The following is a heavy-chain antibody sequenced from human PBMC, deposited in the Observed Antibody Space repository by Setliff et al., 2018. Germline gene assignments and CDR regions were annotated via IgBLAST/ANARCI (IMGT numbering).Heavy chain of an antibody. CDR2: IYYSGTT. V-gene: IGHV4-59*12. J-gene: IGHJ4*02. CDR1: GGSLSSDY. Sequence: TLSLTCTVSGGSLSSDYWSWIRQSPGKGLEWIGYIYYSGTTNYNPSLKSRVIISVDTSKNQFSLKLSSVAAADTAVYYCARGFDVCGGGACYTDGPYYFDYWGRGTLVTVSS. CDR3: ARGFDVCGGGACYTDGPYYFDY. D-gene: IGHD2-21*02.